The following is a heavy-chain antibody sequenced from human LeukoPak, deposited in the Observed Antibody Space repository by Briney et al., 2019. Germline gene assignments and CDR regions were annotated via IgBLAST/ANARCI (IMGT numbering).Heavy chain of an antibody. CDR1: GFTFSNYA. J-gene: IGHJ4*02. CDR3: AKDLGTTFFDY. CDR2: ISGGGNT. V-gene: IGHV3-23*01. D-gene: IGHD3-16*01. Sequence: GGSLRLSCAASGFTFSNYAMSWVRQAPGKGLEWVSTISGGGNTYFADSVKGRFTVSRDNSKNTLYLQMNSLRVEDTAVYFCAKDLGTTFFDYWGQGTLVTVSS.